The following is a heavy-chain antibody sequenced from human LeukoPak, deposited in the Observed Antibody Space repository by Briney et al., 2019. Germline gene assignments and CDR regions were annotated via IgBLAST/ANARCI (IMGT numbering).Heavy chain of an antibody. CDR2: INPKSGGT. CDR3: ARDSDGMDV. Sequence: ASVKVSCKASGYTFTGHYMHWVRQAPGQGLEWMGWINPKSGGTNYVQKFQGRVTVTRDTSISTAYMELSRPRSDDTAVYYCARDSDGMDVWGQGTTVTVSS. V-gene: IGHV1-2*02. J-gene: IGHJ6*02. CDR1: GYTFTGHY.